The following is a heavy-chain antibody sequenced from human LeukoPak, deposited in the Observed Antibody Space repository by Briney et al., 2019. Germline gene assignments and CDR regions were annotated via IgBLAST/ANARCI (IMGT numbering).Heavy chain of an antibody. CDR2: ISSSSSYI. J-gene: IGHJ4*02. CDR3: AKDSLILRYFDWFDYYFDY. CDR1: GFTFSSYS. D-gene: IGHD3-9*01. Sequence: PGGSLRLSCAASGFTFSSYSMNWVRQAPGKGLEWVSSISSSSSYIYYADSVKGRFTISRDNSKNTLYLQMNSLRAEDTAVYYCAKDSLILRYFDWFDYYFDYWGQGTLVTVSS. V-gene: IGHV3-21*04.